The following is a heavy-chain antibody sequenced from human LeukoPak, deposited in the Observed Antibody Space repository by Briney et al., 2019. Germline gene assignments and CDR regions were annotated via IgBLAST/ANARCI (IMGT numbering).Heavy chain of an antibody. J-gene: IGHJ4*02. V-gene: IGHV3-74*01. D-gene: IGHD4-17*01. CDR2: MNSDSSST. CDR3: AREAFNYGDHYFDY. Sequence: GGSLRLSCAASGFTLSSYWMHWVRQAPGKGLVWVSRMNSDSSSTTYADSVKGRFTISRDNAKNALYLQMSSLRAEDTAVYHCAREAFNYGDHYFDYWGQGTLVTVSS. CDR1: GFTLSSYW.